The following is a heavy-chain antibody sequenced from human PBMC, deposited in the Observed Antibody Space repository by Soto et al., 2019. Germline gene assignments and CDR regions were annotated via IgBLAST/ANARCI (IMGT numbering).Heavy chain of an antibody. V-gene: IGHV3-33*01. CDR3: ARVCLEFSSQHRFDY. CDR2: IWYDGSNK. Sequence: GGSLRLSCAASGFTSRSHGKQGVRQAPGKGLEWVAVIWYDGSNKYYAEDVKGRVNKARDNSKNKMYLKMNSLRAEDTAVYYCARVCLEFSSQHRFDYWGQGTLVTVSS. J-gene: IGHJ4*02. CDR1: GFTSRSHG. D-gene: IGHD6-6*01.